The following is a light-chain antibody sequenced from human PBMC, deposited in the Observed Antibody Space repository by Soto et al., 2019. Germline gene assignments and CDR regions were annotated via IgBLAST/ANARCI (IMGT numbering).Light chain of an antibody. V-gene: IGKV3-11*01. J-gene: IGKJ4*01. CDR2: DAS. CDR1: HNINTY. Sequence: EIVLTQSPATLSLSLGERATLYCRASHNINTYLVWDQQKPGQAPRLLIYDASKRATGIPDRFSGSGSGTDFTLTISSLAPEDFALYYCQQRSSWPRAFSRGTKVEIK. CDR3: QQRSSWPRA.